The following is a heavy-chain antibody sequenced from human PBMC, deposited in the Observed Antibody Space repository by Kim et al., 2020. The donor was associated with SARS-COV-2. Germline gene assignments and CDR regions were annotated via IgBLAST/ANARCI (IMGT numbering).Heavy chain of an antibody. CDR3: ARHKITYEGENFDY. D-gene: IGHD3-22*01. Sequence: SETLSLTCTVSGGSISSSSYYWGWIRQPPGKGLEWIGSIYYSGSTYYNPSLKSRVTISVDTSKNQFSLKLSSVTAADTAVYYCARHKITYEGENFDYWGQGTLVTVSS. CDR2: IYYSGST. CDR1: GGSISSSSYY. V-gene: IGHV4-39*01. J-gene: IGHJ4*02.